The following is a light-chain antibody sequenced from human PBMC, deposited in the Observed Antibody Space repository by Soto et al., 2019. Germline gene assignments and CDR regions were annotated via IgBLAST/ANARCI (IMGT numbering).Light chain of an antibody. CDR2: AAS. Sequence: AIRMTQSPSSFSASTGDRVTITCRASQGISSYLAWYQQKPGKAPKLLIYAASTLHSGVPSRFSGSGSGTDFTLTISCLQSEDFATYYCQQYYDYLWTFGQGTKVEIK. V-gene: IGKV1-8*01. J-gene: IGKJ1*01. CDR3: QQYYDYLWT. CDR1: QGISSY.